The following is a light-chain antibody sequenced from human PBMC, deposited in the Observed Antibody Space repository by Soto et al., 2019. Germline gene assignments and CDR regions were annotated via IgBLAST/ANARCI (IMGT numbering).Light chain of an antibody. J-gene: IGLJ2*01. CDR1: HSNIGSNY. CDR3: ASWDDSLSDVV. CDR2: RNT. V-gene: IGLV1-47*01. Sequence: QSVVTQPPSASGAPGQRVTISCSGSHSNIGSNYVYWYQQLPGTAPRLLIFRNTQRPSGVPDRFSGSKSGTSASLAISGLRSEDVADYYCASWDDSLSDVVFGGGTKVTVL.